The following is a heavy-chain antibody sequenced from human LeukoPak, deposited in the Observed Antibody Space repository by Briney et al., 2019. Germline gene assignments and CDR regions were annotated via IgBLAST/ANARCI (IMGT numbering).Heavy chain of an antibody. J-gene: IGHJ4*02. CDR2: ISSSSSYI. V-gene: IGHV3-21*01. CDR1: GFTLRTYG. D-gene: IGHD2-21*02. Sequence: PGGSLRLSCAASGFTLRTYGWSWVRQAPGKGLEWVSSISSSSSYIYYADSVKGRFTISRDNAKNSLYLQMNSLRAEDTAVYYCARDTDPYCGGDCDRDYWGQGTLVTVSS. CDR3: ARDTDPYCGGDCDRDY.